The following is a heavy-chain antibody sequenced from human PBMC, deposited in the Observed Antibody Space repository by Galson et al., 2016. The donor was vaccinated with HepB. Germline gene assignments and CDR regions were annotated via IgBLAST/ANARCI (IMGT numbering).Heavy chain of an antibody. V-gene: IGHV3-9*01. CDR1: GFSFDDYA. Sequence: SLRLSCAASGFSFDDYAMHWVRQAPGKGLEWVSGISWNSASIGYADSVKGRFTISRDNAKNSLYLQMNSLRAEDTALYYCAKGMRWSGFDYWGQGTLVTVSS. D-gene: IGHD3-3*01. CDR2: ISWNSASI. CDR3: AKGMRWSGFDY. J-gene: IGHJ4*02.